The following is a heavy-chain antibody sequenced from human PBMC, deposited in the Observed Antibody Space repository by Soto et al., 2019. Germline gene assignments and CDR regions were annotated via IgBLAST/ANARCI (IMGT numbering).Heavy chain of an antibody. D-gene: IGHD2-2*01. CDR2: ISWNSGSI. Sequence: EVQLVESGGGLVQPGRSLRLSCAASGFTFDDYVMHWVRQAPGKGLEWVSGISWNSGSIVYADSVKGRFTISRDNAKNSLYLQMNSLRTEDTALYYCAAGFCSSTSCYPSIGDWYFDLWGRGTLVTVSS. CDR1: GFTFDDYV. V-gene: IGHV3-9*01. J-gene: IGHJ2*01. CDR3: AAGFCSSTSCYPSIGDWYFDL.